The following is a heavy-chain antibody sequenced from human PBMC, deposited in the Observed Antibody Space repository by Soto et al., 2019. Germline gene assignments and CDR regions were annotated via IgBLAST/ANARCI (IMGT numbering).Heavy chain of an antibody. V-gene: IGHV1-2*02. CDR1: GYSFTDYY. D-gene: IGHD4-17*01. CDR2: IAPHRDGT. Sequence: QVQVVQSGAEVKKPGASVMVSCKASGYSFTDYYMHWIRQAPGQGLEWMGWIAPHRDGTEFAQKFQGRITLPGDTSTSTAYMELKGLTSADTAVYFCARGPYGDNAFDIWGQGTVVTVSS. J-gene: IGHJ3*02. CDR3: ARGPYGDNAFDI.